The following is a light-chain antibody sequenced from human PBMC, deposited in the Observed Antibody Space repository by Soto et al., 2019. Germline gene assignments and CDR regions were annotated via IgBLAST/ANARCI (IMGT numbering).Light chain of an antibody. Sequence: EFVLTQSAATLSLSAGERAILSWRASQSVSSYLAWYQQKPGQAPRLLIYDASNRATGIPARFSGSGSGTDFNLTITRLEPEDSAVYFCQQYTGPPTTFGQGTRLEIK. V-gene: IGKV3-11*01. CDR2: DAS. J-gene: IGKJ5*01. CDR1: QSVSSY. CDR3: QQYTGPPTT.